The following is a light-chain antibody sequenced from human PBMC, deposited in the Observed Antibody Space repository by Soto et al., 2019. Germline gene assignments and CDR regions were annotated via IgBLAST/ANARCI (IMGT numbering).Light chain of an antibody. V-gene: IGKV1-33*01. CDR2: ATS. CDR3: QHYHNLPPRVT. J-gene: IGKJ5*01. Sequence: DIQMTPSPSSLSASVGDRVTITCLASQSISTYLHWYQQKPGTAPKLLIYATSNLETGVPSRFSGSGSGTDFTFTISSLQPEDFATYYCQHYHNLPPRVTFGQGTRLEI. CDR1: QSISTY.